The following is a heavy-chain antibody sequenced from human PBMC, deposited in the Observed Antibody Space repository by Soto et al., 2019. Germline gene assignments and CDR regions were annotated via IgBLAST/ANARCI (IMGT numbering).Heavy chain of an antibody. J-gene: IGHJ6*02. Sequence: GGSLRLSCAASGFTLSGYSMNWVRQAPGKGLEWVSSISSNNIYTYYADSVKGRFTISRDNAKNSLYLQMNSLRAEDTAVYYCTRGFGEGYYGMDVWGQGTTVTVSS. D-gene: IGHD3-10*01. CDR1: GFTLSGYS. V-gene: IGHV3-21*01. CDR2: ISSNNIYT. CDR3: TRGFGEGYYGMDV.